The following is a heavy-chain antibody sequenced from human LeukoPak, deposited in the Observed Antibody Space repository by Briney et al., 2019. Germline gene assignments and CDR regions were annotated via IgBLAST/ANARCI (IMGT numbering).Heavy chain of an antibody. Sequence: PSETLSLTCTVSGGSISSYYWSWIRQPPGKGLEWIGYIYYSGSTNYNPSLKSRVTISVDTSKNQFSLKLSSVTAADTAVYYCARVRYGGNPADYWGQGTLVTVSS. CDR3: ARVRYGGNPADY. V-gene: IGHV4-59*01. D-gene: IGHD4-23*01. J-gene: IGHJ4*02. CDR1: GGSISSYY. CDR2: IYYSGST.